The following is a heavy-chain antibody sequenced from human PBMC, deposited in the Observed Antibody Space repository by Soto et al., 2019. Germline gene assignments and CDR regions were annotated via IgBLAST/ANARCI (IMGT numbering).Heavy chain of an antibody. CDR1: GFTFSTDA. CDR3: ARGSGWHWGYYGMDV. V-gene: IGHV3-30-3*01. D-gene: IGHD6-19*01. J-gene: IGHJ6*02. CDR2: ISNDGSNT. Sequence: QVQLVESGGGVVQPGRSLRLSCAASGFTFSTDAMHWVRQAPGKGLEWVALISNDGSNTYYADSVKGRFTISRDNSKKTVYLQMNSLRAEDTAVYYCARGSGWHWGYYGMDVWGQGTTVTVSS.